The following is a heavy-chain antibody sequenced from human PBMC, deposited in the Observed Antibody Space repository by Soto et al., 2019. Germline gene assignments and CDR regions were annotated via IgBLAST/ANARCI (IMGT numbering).Heavy chain of an antibody. CDR2: ISGSSSAM. D-gene: IGHD3-22*01. CDR1: GFRFSDYY. CDR3: ASIESDSSGYHVWGVFDY. Sequence: QVQLVESGGDLVKPGGSLRLSCAASGFRFSDYYISWIRQAPGKGLEWVSYISGSSSAMYYADSVKGRFTISRDNTKNSMYLQMNSLRAEDTAVYYCASIESDSSGYHVWGVFDYWGQGILVTVSS. V-gene: IGHV3-11*01. J-gene: IGHJ4*02.